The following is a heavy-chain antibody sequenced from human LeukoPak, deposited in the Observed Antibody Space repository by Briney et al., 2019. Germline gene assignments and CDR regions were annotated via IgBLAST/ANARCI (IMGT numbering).Heavy chain of an antibody. Sequence: ASVKVSRKASGYTFTGYYMHWVRQAPGQGLEWMGWINPNSGGTNYAQKFQGRVTMTRDTSISTAYMELSRLRSDDTAVYYCARGRRIAAAVVTYNWFDPWGQGTLVTVSS. CDR1: GYTFTGYY. D-gene: IGHD6-13*01. V-gene: IGHV1-2*02. J-gene: IGHJ5*02. CDR3: ARGRRIAAAVVTYNWFDP. CDR2: INPNSGGT.